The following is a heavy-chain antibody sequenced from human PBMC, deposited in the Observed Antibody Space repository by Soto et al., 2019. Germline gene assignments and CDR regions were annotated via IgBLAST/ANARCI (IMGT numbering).Heavy chain of an antibody. CDR3: AREGVSSSWYNYYGMDV. D-gene: IGHD6-13*01. Sequence: SETLSLTCTVSGGSISSYYWSWLRRPPGKGLEWIGYIYYSGSTIYNPSLKSRVTISVDTSKNQFSLKLSSVTAADTAVYYCAREGVSSSWYNYYGMDVWGQGTTVT. J-gene: IGHJ6*02. CDR2: IYYSGST. V-gene: IGHV4-59*01. CDR1: GGSISSYY.